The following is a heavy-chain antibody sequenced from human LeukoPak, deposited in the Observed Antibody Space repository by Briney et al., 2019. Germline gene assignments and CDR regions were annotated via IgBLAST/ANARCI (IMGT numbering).Heavy chain of an antibody. D-gene: IGHD3-10*01. CDR3: ASAYYGSGSYYNV. J-gene: IGHJ4*02. V-gene: IGHV3-48*03. CDR2: ISSSGSTI. CDR1: GFTFSSYE. Sequence: PGGSLRLSRAASGFTFSSYEMNWVRQAPGKGLEWVSYISSSGSTIYYADSVKGRFTTSRDNAKNSLYLQMNSLRAEDTAVYYCASAYYGSGSYYNVWGQGTLVTVSS.